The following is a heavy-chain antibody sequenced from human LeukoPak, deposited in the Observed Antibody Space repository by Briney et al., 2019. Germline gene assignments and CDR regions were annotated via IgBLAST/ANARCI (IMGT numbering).Heavy chain of an antibody. CDR3: ARDANDYGDYGAFDI. J-gene: IGHJ3*02. V-gene: IGHV1-2*02. D-gene: IGHD4-17*01. CDR1: GYTFTGYY. Sequence: ASVKVSCKASGYTFTGYYTHWVRQAPGQGLEWMGWINPNSGGTNYAQKFQGRVTMTRDTSISTAYMELSRLRSDDTAVYYCARDANDYGDYGAFDIWGQGTMVTVSS. CDR2: INPNSGGT.